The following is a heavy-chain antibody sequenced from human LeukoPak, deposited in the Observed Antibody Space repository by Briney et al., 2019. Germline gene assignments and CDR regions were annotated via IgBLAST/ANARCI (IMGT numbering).Heavy chain of an antibody. CDR2: INPKSGGT. J-gene: IGHJ4*02. Sequence: ASVKVSCQASGYNFADHYVHWVRQAPGQGLEWMGWINPKSGGTDYAQKFQGRVAMTSDTSIRTGYMELNNLTSYDTAVYYCAGVDNRDWYYFDYWGQGSLVTVSS. V-gene: IGHV1-2*02. CDR1: GYNFADHY. CDR3: AGVDNRDWYYFDY. D-gene: IGHD3/OR15-3a*01.